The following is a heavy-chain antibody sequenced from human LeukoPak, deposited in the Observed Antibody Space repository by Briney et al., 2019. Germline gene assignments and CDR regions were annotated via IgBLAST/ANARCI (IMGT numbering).Heavy chain of an antibody. D-gene: IGHD3-3*01. CDR1: GFTFSSYA. V-gene: IGHV3-23*01. CDR2: ISGSGDT. Sequence: GGSLRLSCAASGFTFSSYAMTWVRQAPGKGLEWVSAISGSGDTYYADSVKGRFTISRDNSKNTLYLQMNSLRAEDTAVYYCARLRFYGMDVWGQGTTVTVSS. CDR3: ARLRFYGMDV. J-gene: IGHJ6*02.